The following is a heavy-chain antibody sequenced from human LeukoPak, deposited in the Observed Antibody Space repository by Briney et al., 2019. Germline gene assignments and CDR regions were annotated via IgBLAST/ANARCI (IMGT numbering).Heavy chain of an antibody. Sequence: ASVKVSCKASGYTFTGYYMHWVRQAPGQGLEWMGWINPNSGGTNYTQKFQGRVTMTRDTSISTAYMELSRLRSDDTAGYYCASDSGMDYYDSSGYYYVLLRNWGQGTLITVSS. D-gene: IGHD3-22*01. J-gene: IGHJ4*02. CDR1: GYTFTGYY. CDR3: ASDSGMDYYDSSGYYYVLLRN. CDR2: INPNSGGT. V-gene: IGHV1-2*02.